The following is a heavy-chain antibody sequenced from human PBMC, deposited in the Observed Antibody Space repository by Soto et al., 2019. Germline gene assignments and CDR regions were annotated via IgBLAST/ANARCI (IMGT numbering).Heavy chain of an antibody. V-gene: IGHV3-23*01. D-gene: IGHD1-1*01. CDR1: GFTVSSSA. J-gene: IGHJ4*02. Sequence: GGSLRLSCVISGFTVSSSAMTWVRQAPGKGLEWVSTLSAGGSTYFAASVKGRFTISRNSSANTLYLQMGSLKAEDTAVYYCAKDSGSGGIVTGTTDSWGPGTLVTVSS. CDR2: LSAGGST. CDR3: AKDSGSGGIVTGTTDS.